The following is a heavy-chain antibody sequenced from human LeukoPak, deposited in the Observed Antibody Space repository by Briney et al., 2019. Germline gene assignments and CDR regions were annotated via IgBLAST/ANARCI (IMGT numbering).Heavy chain of an antibody. CDR1: GGSISSGSYY. D-gene: IGHD4-17*01. CDR2: IYTSGST. CDR3: ARDVDGDTYYYYMDV. V-gene: IGHV4-61*02. J-gene: IGHJ6*03. Sequence: SETLSLTCTVSGGSISSGSYYWSWIRQPAGKGLEWIGRIYTSGSTNYNPSLKSRVTISVDTSKNQFSLKLSSVTAADTAVYYCARDVDGDTYYYYMDVWGKGTTVTISS.